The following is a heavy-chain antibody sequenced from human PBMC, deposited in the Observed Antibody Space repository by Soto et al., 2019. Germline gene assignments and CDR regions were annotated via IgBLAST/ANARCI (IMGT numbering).Heavy chain of an antibody. CDR1: GFTFSSYG. D-gene: IGHD6-13*01. J-gene: IGHJ4*02. CDR3: ANQAPYSNSWYEIDH. V-gene: IGHV3-23*01. CDR2: ISGSGDST. Sequence: EVQLLESGGGLVQPGGSLRLSCAASGFTFSSYGINWVRQAPGKGLEWVSGISGSGDSTHYADSVKGRFTISRDNSKNTLYLQMNRLRAEDTAVYYCANQAPYSNSWYEIDHWGQGTPVTVST.